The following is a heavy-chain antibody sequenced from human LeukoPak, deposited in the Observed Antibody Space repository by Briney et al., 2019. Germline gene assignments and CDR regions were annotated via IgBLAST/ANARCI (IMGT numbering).Heavy chain of an antibody. CDR2: INHSGST. D-gene: IGHD2-2*01. V-gene: IGHV4-34*01. J-gene: IGHJ1*01. CDR3: ARGRIVVVPAAPRHFQH. CDR1: GGSFSGYH. Sequence: SETLSLTCAVYGGSFSGYHWSWIRQPPGKGLEWIGEINHSGSTNYNPSLKSRVTISVDTSKNQFSLKLSSVTAADTAVYYCARGRIVVVPAAPRHFQHWGQGTLVTVSS.